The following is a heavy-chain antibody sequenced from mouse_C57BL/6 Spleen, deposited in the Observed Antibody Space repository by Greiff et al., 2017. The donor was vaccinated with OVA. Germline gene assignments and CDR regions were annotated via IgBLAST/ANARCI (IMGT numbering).Heavy chain of an antibody. D-gene: IGHD2-5*01. CDR2: IDPSDSYT. Sequence: QVQLKESGAELVMPGASVKLSCKASGYTFTSYWMHWVKQRPGQGLEWIGEIDPSDSYTNYNQKFKGKSTLTLDKSSSTAYMQLSSLTSEDSAVYYCARSLYYSIDYWGQGTTLTVSS. V-gene: IGHV1-69*01. CDR1: GYTFTSYW. CDR3: ARSLYYSIDY. J-gene: IGHJ2*01.